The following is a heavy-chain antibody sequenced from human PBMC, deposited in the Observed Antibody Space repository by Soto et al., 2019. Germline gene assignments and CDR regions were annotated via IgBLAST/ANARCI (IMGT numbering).Heavy chain of an antibody. CDR3: ARGGWSMDV. J-gene: IGHJ6*02. V-gene: IGHV4-59*11. CDR2: IHYSGST. Sequence: SETLSLTCTISGASISSLYWSWVRQPPGKGLEWIGYIHYSGSTNYNPSLKSRDTILVDTSKNQFSLRLSSVTAADTAVYYCARGGWSMDVWGQGTTVTVSS. D-gene: IGHD2-15*01. CDR1: GASISSLY.